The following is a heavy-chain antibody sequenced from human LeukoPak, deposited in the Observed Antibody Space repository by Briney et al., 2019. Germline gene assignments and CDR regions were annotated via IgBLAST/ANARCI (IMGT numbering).Heavy chain of an antibody. CDR3: ARAPPFGSSGWDY. CDR2: IIPIFGTA. V-gene: IGHV1-69*05. D-gene: IGHD6-19*01. Sequence: VASVKLSCKASGGTFSSYAISWVRQAPGQGREWMGGIIPIFGTANYAQKFQGRVTITTDESTSTAYMELSSLRSEDTAVYYCARAPPFGSSGWDYWGQGTLVTVSS. J-gene: IGHJ4*02. CDR1: GGTFSSYA.